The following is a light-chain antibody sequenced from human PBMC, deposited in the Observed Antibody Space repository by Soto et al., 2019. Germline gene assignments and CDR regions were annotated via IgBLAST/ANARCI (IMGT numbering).Light chain of an antibody. V-gene: IGKV1-27*01. CDR2: GAS. Sequence: DIQMTQSPSSLAASVGDRVTITCRASQAISNYLAWYQQKPGEVPKVLIYGASTLQSGVPSRFSGSGSGTDFTLTISGLQPDDVATYYCQKYNTATFTFGPGTKVEIK. CDR1: QAISNY. J-gene: IGKJ3*01. CDR3: QKYNTATFT.